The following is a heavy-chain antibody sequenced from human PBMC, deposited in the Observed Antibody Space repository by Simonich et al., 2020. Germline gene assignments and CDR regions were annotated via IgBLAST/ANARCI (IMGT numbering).Heavy chain of an antibody. CDR2: IWYDGSKQ. V-gene: IGHV3-33*01. Sequence: QVQLVESGGGVVQPGRSLRLSCAASGFTFSSYGMHWVRQAPGKGLGWVAVIWYDGSKQYYADSWKGRFTISRDNSKTTLYLQMNSLRAEDTAVYYCARAYSSSWYNWFDPWGQGTLVTVSS. CDR1: GFTFSSYG. D-gene: IGHD6-13*01. CDR3: ARAYSSSWYNWFDP. J-gene: IGHJ5*02.